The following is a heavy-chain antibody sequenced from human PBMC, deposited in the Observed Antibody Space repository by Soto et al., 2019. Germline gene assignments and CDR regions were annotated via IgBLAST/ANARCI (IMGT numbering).Heavy chain of an antibody. CDR2: INHNGST. CDR1: VGSFSGYY. J-gene: IGHJ2*01. Sequence: QVQLQQWGAGLLKPSETLSLTCAVYVGSFSGYYWSWIRQPPGKGLEWIGEINHNGSTNYNPSVKCRVTISVDTSKNQFSLKLSSVTAADTAVYYCARMAVVIAIRYFDLWGRGTLVTVSS. CDR3: ARMAVVIAIRYFDL. V-gene: IGHV4-34*01. D-gene: IGHD2-21*01.